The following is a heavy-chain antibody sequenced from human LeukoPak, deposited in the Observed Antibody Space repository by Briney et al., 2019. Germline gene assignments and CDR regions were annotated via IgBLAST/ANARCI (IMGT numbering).Heavy chain of an antibody. D-gene: IGHD3-16*02. Sequence: GGSLRLSCEASGFTFDDYGMTWVRQVPGKGLERISSINWNGGTTSYADSVKGRFTISRDNDKNSLYLQMNSLRAEDTALYYCARGGYRQLAYFDYWGQGALVTVSS. CDR2: INWNGGTT. J-gene: IGHJ4*02. CDR1: GFTFDDYG. CDR3: ARGGYRQLAYFDY. V-gene: IGHV3-20*04.